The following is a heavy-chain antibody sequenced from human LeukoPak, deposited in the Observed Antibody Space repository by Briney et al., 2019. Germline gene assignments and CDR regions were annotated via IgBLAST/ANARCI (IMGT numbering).Heavy chain of an antibody. Sequence: EASVKVSCKASGGTFSSYAISWVRQAPGQGLEWMGGIIPIFGTANYAQKFQGRVTITTDESTSTAYVELSSLRSEDTAVYYCALSSPYCSSTSCSHDYWGQGTLVTASS. D-gene: IGHD2-2*01. CDR2: IIPIFGTA. V-gene: IGHV1-69*05. CDR1: GGTFSSYA. CDR3: ALSSPYCSSTSCSHDY. J-gene: IGHJ4*02.